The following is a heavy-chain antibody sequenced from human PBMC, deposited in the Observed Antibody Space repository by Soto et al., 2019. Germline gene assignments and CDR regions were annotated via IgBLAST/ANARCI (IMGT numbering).Heavy chain of an antibody. V-gene: IGHV3-23*01. Sequence: PGGSLRLSCAASGFTFSSYAMSWVRQAPGKGLEWVSAISGSGGSTYYADSVKGRFTISRDNSKNTLYLQMNSLRAEDTAVYFCAKDSTYYYDSSDKPDAFDIWGQGTMVTVS. CDR2: ISGSGGST. D-gene: IGHD3-22*01. CDR3: AKDSTYYYDSSDKPDAFDI. CDR1: GFTFSSYA. J-gene: IGHJ3*02.